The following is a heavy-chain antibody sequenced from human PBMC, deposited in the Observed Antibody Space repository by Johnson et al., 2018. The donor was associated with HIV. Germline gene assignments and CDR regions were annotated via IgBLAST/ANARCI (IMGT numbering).Heavy chain of an antibody. CDR3: ATRAFTTMAEDDAFDI. CDR2: ISSDESNK. Sequence: QVQLVESGGGVVQPGRSLRLSCAASGFTFSTYAMHWVRQAPGKGLEWVAVISSDESNKYYADSVKGRFTISRDNSKNTLFLQMDSLRAEDTAVYYCATRAFTTMAEDDAFDIWGQGTMVTVSS. D-gene: IGHD5-18*01. V-gene: IGHV3-30*04. J-gene: IGHJ3*02. CDR1: GFTFSTYA.